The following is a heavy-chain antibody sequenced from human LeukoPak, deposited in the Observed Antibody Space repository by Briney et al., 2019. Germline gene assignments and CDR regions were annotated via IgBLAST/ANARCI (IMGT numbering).Heavy chain of an antibody. CDR2: IYYSGST. CDR1: GGSIISYY. D-gene: IGHD2-2*01. J-gene: IGHJ3*02. CDR3: ARAGLVAYCSSASCSSNAFDI. V-gene: IGHV4-59*08. Sequence: SETLSLTCTVSGGSIISYYWSWIRQPPGKGLEWIGYIYYSGSTNYNPSLKSRVTISLDTTKNQFSLKLSSVTAADTAVYYCARAGLVAYCSSASCSSNAFDIWGQGTMVTVSS.